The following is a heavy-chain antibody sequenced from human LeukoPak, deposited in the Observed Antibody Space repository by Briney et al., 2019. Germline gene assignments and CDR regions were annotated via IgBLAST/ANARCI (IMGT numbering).Heavy chain of an antibody. V-gene: IGHV4-39*02. J-gene: IGHJ4*02. D-gene: IGHD3-3*01. CDR2: ISSSGNA. Sequence: SETLSLTCIVSGGSTSGGNYYWGWIRRPPGKGLEWIGGISSSGNAYYNPSLKSRITISIDTSKNHFSLKLSSVTAADTAVYYCARLGAGPTYYDFWSGYSSFYFDYWGQGTLVTVSS. CDR3: ARLGAGPTYYDFWSGYSSFYFDY. CDR1: GGSTSGGNYY.